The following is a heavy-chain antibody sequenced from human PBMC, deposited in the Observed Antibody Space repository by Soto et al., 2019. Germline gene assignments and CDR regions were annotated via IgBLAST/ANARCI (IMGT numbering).Heavy chain of an antibody. CDR3: ARGDIVVVPAAIRDYYYGMDV. CDR2: MNPNSGNT. J-gene: IGHJ6*02. V-gene: IGHV1-8*01. D-gene: IGHD2-2*02. Sequence: GSVKVSCKASGYTFTSYDINWVRQATGQGLEWMGWMNPNSGNTGYAQKFQGRVTMTRNTSISTAYMELSSLRSEDTAVYYCARGDIVVVPAAIRDYYYGMDVWGQGTTVTVSS. CDR1: GYTFTSYD.